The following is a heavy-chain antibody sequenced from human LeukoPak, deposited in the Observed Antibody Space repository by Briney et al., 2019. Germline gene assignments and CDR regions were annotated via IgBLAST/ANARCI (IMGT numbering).Heavy chain of an antibody. D-gene: IGHD2-2*01. V-gene: IGHV3-23*01. J-gene: IGHJ4*02. CDR3: AKDFIVVVPAAHQRFGY. Sequence: GGSLRLSCAASGFTFSSYAMSWVRQAPGKGLEWVSVISGSGGSTYYADSVKGRFTISRDNSKNMLYLQMNSLRAEDTAVYYCAKDFIVVVPAAHQRFGYWGQGTLVTVSS. CDR2: ISGSGGST. CDR1: GFTFSSYA.